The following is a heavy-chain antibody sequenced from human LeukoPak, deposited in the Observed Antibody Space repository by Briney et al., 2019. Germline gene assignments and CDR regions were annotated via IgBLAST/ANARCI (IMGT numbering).Heavy chain of an antibody. CDR1: GGSFSGYY. CDR2: INHSGST. CDR3: ARHTSGWYPPYWFDP. V-gene: IGHV4-34*01. J-gene: IGHJ5*02. Sequence: NPSETLSLTCAVYGGSFSGYYWSWIRQPPGKGLEWIGEINHSGSTNYNPSLKSRVTISVDTSKNQFSLKLSSVTAADTAVYYCARHTSGWYPPYWFDPWGQGTLVTVSS. D-gene: IGHD6-19*01.